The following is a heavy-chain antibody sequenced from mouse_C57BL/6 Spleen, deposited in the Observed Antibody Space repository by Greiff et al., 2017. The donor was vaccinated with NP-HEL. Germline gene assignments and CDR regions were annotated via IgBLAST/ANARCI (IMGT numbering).Heavy chain of an antibody. CDR1: GYTFTGYD. Sequence: QVQLKQSGPELVKPGASVKLSCKASGYTFTGYDINWVKQRPGQGLEWIGWIYPRDGSTKYNEKFKGKATLTVDTSSSTAYMELHSLTSEDSAVYFCARSGTHYAMDYWGQGTSVTVSS. CDR2: IYPRDGST. J-gene: IGHJ4*01. V-gene: IGHV1-85*01. CDR3: ARSGTHYAMDY. D-gene: IGHD3-1*01.